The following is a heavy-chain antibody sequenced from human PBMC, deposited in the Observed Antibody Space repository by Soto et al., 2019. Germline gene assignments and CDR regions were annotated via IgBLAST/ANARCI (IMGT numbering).Heavy chain of an antibody. D-gene: IGHD2-2*01. CDR3: ARLVVVAPVANA. CDR1: GGSISYNSYY. J-gene: IGHJ5*02. CDR2: IFYTGTT. V-gene: IGHV4-39*02. Sequence: ETLSLTCSVSGGSISYNSYYWGWIRQPPGKGLEWVGGIFYTGTTYYSPSLKDRVTISVDTSKNSFSLNLTSVTAAHTAVYFCARLVVVAPVANAWGQGTLVTVAS.